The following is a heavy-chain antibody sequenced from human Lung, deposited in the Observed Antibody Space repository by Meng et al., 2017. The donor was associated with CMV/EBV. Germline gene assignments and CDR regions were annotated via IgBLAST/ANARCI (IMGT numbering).Heavy chain of an antibody. CDR2: IRFDGTQT. Sequence: GGSLRLXXEASGFTFSNYGMHWVRQAPGKGLEWVAYIRFDGTQTYYSDSVKGRFAIFRDNSKNTLYLQMHSLTTEDTAMFYCAKVAESTTSPYNYFGAWGQRXLVTVSS. CDR1: GFTFSNYG. D-gene: IGHD1-1*01. J-gene: IGHJ5*02. V-gene: IGHV3-30*02. CDR3: AKVAESTTSPYNYFGA.